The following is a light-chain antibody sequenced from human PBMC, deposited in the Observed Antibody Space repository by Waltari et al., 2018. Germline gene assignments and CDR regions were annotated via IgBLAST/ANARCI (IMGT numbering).Light chain of an antibody. Sequence: IRMTQSPSPFSASPGARVTITCRASQGISSYLAWYQQKPGKAPKLLIYAASTLQSGVPSRFSGSGSGTDFTLTISCLQSEDFATYYCQQYYSYPRTFGQGTKVEIK. CDR3: QQYYSYPRT. J-gene: IGKJ1*01. CDR1: QGISSY. V-gene: IGKV1-8*01. CDR2: AAS.